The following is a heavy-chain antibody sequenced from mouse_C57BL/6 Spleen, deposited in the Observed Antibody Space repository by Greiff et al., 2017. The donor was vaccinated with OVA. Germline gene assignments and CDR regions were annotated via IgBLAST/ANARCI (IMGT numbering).Heavy chain of an antibody. J-gene: IGHJ4*01. CDR3: ARFSTTVVATGGYYAMDY. Sequence: EVQLQQSGPELVKPGASVKISCKASGYTFTDYYMNWVKQSHGKSLEWIGDINPNNGGTSYNQKFKGKATLTVDKSSSTADMELRSLTSEDSAVYYCARFSTTVVATGGYYAMDYWGQGTSVTVSS. D-gene: IGHD1-1*01. V-gene: IGHV1-26*01. CDR1: GYTFTDYY. CDR2: INPNNGGT.